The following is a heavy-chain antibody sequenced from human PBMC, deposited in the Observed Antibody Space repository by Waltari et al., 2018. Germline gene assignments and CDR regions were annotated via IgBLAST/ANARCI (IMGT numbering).Heavy chain of an antibody. D-gene: IGHD2-21*01. CDR1: EYTFASSY. CDR2: INPSGGRP. CDR3: ATDTGALWMDV. V-gene: IGHV1-46*01. J-gene: IGHJ6*02. Sequence: QVQLVQSGAEVKKPGASVKISCKTSEYTFASSYVHWVRQAPGQGLEWMGIINPSGGRPSYAQRVQGRVTMTRDTATSTVYMELSSLKSEDTAVDYCATDTGALWMDVWGQGTTVTVSS.